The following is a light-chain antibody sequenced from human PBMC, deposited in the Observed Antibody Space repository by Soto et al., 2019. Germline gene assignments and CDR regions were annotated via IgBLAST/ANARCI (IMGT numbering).Light chain of an antibody. J-gene: IGLJ2*01. CDR1: SSDVGAYNF. CDR3: SSQTGSATMV. Sequence: QSVLTQPASVSGSPGQSITISCTGTSSDVGAYNFVSWYQQFPGKAPKLMIHEVSNRPSGVSDRFSGSKSGNTASLIISGLQAEDEADYYCSSQTGSATMVFGGGTKLTVL. V-gene: IGLV2-14*01. CDR2: EVS.